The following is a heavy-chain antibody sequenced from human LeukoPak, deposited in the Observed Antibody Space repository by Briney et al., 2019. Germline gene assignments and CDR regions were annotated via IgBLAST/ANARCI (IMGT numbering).Heavy chain of an antibody. V-gene: IGHV6-1*01. Sequence: SQTLSLTCAISGDSVSSNIAAWNWLRQSPSRGLEWLGRTYYRSKWYNDYAVSVKSRITINPDTSKNQFSLQLNSVTPEDTAVYYCARSTTVTTGPHYYYYYLHVWGKGTTVTVSS. J-gene: IGHJ6*03. CDR2: TYYRSKWYN. CDR1: GDSVSSNIAA. D-gene: IGHD4-17*01. CDR3: ARSTTVTTGPHYYYYYLHV.